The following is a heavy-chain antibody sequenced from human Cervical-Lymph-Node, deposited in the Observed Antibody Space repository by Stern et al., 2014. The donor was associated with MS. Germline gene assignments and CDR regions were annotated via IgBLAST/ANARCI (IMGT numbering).Heavy chain of an antibody. V-gene: IGHV4-59*01. Sequence: VQLVESGPGLVKPSGTLSLTCTVSGDSISGYYWNWIRQPPGKGLEWIGYIYDSGSTNYNPSLKSRVTISVDTSKNQLSLRLNSVTAADTAVYYCARDSRDYFDYWGQGTLVTVSS. J-gene: IGHJ4*02. CDR1: GDSISGYY. CDR2: IYDSGST. CDR3: ARDSRDYFDY. D-gene: IGHD3-10*01.